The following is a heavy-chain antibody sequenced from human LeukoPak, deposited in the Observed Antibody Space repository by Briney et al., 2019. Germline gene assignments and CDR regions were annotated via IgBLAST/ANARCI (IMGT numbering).Heavy chain of an antibody. V-gene: IGHV3-11*04. CDR3: ASLARYCSSTSCYIGGWLDY. D-gene: IGHD2-2*02. Sequence: GGSLRLSCAASGFTFSDYYMSWIRQAPGKGLEWVSYISSSGSTIYYADSVKGRFTNSRDNAKNSLYLQMNSLRAEDTAVYYCASLARYCSSTSCYIGGWLDYWGQGTLVTVSS. CDR1: GFTFSDYY. CDR2: ISSSGSTI. J-gene: IGHJ4*02.